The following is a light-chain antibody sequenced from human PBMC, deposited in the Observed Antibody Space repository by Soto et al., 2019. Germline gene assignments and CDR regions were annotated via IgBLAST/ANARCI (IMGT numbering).Light chain of an antibody. CDR2: VNSDGSH. V-gene: IGLV4-69*01. J-gene: IGLJ7*01. CDR3: QTGGSGIAV. Sequence: QLVLTQSPSASASLGASVKLTCTLSSGHSSNTIAWHQQQPEKGPRYLMKVNSDGSHRKGDGIPDRFSGSSSGAERYLIISSLQSEDEADYYCQTGGSGIAVFGGGTQLTVL. CDR1: SGHSSNT.